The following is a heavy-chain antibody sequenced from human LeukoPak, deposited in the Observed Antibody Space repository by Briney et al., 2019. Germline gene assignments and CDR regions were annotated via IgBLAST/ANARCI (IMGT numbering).Heavy chain of an antibody. CDR3: ARAGDYDYVWGSYRPHYNWFDP. CDR2: INHSGST. D-gene: IGHD3-16*02. Sequence: SETLSLTCAVYGGSFSGYYWSWIRQPPGKGLEWIGEINHSGSTNYNPSLKSRVTISVDTSKNQFPLKLSSVTAADTAVYYCARAGDYDYVWGSYRPHYNWFDPWGQGTLVTVSS. CDR1: GGSFSGYY. J-gene: IGHJ5*02. V-gene: IGHV4-34*01.